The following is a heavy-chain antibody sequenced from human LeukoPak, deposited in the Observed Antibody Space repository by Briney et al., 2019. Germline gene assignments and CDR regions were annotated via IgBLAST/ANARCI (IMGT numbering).Heavy chain of an antibody. CDR2: IYISGST. D-gene: IGHD6-6*01. CDR3: AREGAARPGFDY. V-gene: IGHV4-4*07. CDR1: GGSISTDH. Sequence: SETLSLTCTVSGGSISTDHWNWIRQPAGKGLGWIGRIYISGSTNYNPSLKSRVTVSVDTSKNLFSLNLRSVTAADTAVYYCAREGAARPGFDYWGQGTLVTVSS. J-gene: IGHJ4*02.